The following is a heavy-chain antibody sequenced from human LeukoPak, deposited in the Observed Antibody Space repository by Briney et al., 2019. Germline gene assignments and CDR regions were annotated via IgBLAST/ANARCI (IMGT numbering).Heavy chain of an antibody. CDR2: IYYSGST. J-gene: IGHJ4*02. D-gene: IGHD1-14*01. V-gene: IGHV4-39*01. CDR3: ARQTGAEGFDY. CDR1: GGSISSSSYY. Sequence: SETLSLTCTVSGGSISSSSYYWGWIRQPPGKGLGWIGSIYYSGSTYYNPSLKSRVTISVDTSKNQFSLKLSSVTAADTAVYYCARQTGAEGFDYWGQGTLVTVSS.